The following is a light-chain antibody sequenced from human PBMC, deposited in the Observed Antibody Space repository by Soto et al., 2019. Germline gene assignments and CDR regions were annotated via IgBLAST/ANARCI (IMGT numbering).Light chain of an antibody. Sequence: QSALTQPPSVSGAPGQRLTISCTGSSSNIGAGYDVHWYQQLPGTAPKLLIYANTARPSGVPARFSGSKSGTSASLAINGTQTQDQAHYYSKSYDSSLRGSVFGTGTKVTV. CDR3: KSYDSSLRGSV. V-gene: IGLV1-40*01. J-gene: IGLJ1*01. CDR1: SSNIGAGYD. CDR2: ANT.